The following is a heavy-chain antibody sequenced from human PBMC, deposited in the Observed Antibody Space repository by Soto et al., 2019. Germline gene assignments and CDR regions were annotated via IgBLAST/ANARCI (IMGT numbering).Heavy chain of an antibody. CDR2: IIPIFGTA. D-gene: IGHD1-7*01. V-gene: IGHV1-69*13. J-gene: IGHJ3*02. CDR1: GGTFSSYA. Sequence: ASVKVSCKASGGTFSSYAISWVRQAPGQGLEWMGGIIPIFGTANYAQKFQGRVTITADESTSTAYMELSSLRSEGTAVYYCASETGTTLWHDAFDIWGQGTMVTVSS. CDR3: ASETGTTLWHDAFDI.